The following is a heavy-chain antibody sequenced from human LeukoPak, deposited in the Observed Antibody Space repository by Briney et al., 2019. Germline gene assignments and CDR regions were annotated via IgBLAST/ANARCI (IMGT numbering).Heavy chain of an antibody. D-gene: IGHD2-15*01. J-gene: IGHJ4*02. Sequence: PGGSLRLSCAASGFTFSSYAMHWVRQAPGKGLEWVAVISYDGSNKYYADSVKGRFTISGDNSKNTLYLQMNSLRAEDTAVYYCARAPYCSGGSCYGTTFSFDYWGQGTLVTVSS. CDR3: ARAPYCSGGSCYGTTFSFDY. CDR2: ISYDGSNK. V-gene: IGHV3-30-3*01. CDR1: GFTFSSYA.